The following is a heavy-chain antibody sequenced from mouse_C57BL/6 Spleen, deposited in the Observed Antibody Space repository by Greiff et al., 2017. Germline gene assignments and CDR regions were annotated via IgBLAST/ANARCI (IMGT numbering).Heavy chain of an antibody. CDR2: INPSTGGT. J-gene: IGHJ1*03. CDR1: GYSFTGYY. D-gene: IGHD1-2*01. V-gene: IGHV1-42*01. Sequence: DVQLVESGPELVKPGASVKISCKASGYSFTGYYMNWVKQSPEKSLEWIGEINPSTGGTTYNQKFKAKATLTVDKSSSTAYMQLKSLTSEDSAVYYCARQVITGGYFDVWGTGTTVTVSS. CDR3: ARQVITGGYFDV.